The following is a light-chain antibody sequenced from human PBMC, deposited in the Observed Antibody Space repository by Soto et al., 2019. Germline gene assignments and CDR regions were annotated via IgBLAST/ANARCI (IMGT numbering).Light chain of an antibody. J-gene: IGKJ1*01. CDR1: QSVINSY. Sequence: ENVLTKSPGTLSLSPGEIAILSFSASQSVINSYLDWYHQKLGQAPRLLIYAASSRAAGIPDRFSGGGSGTDFTLTISRLEPEDSAVYFCQQYGSSRWTFGQGTKVDI. CDR2: AAS. V-gene: IGKV3-20*01. CDR3: QQYGSSRWT.